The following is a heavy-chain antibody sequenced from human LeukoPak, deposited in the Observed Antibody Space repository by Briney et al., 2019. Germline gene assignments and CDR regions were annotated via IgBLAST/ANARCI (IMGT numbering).Heavy chain of an antibody. CDR1: GFTFSSYG. D-gene: IGHD3-16*01. V-gene: IGHV3-30*02. J-gene: IGHJ4*02. Sequence: PGGSLRLSCAASGFTFSSYGMHWVRRAPGKGLEWVAFIRYDGSNKYYADSVKGRFTISRDNSKNTLYLQMNGLGAEDTAVYYCARELNGYGYYFFDYWGPGTLVTVSS. CDR2: IRYDGSNK. CDR3: ARELNGYGYYFFDY.